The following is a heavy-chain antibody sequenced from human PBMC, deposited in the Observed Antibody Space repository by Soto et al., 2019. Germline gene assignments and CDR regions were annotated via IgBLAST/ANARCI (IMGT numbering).Heavy chain of an antibody. CDR2: ISEDGSKK. J-gene: IGHJ4*02. Sequence: QVQLVESGGGVVQPGRSLRLSCAASGFNFNNYAMHWVRQAPGKGLEWVTLISEDGSKKYLADSVKGRFTVSRDNSKNTLFLQMNSLKTEDTAVYYCAKSAHPATVTLYYFDYWGQGTLVTVSS. D-gene: IGHD4-17*01. CDR3: AKSAHPATVTLYYFDY. V-gene: IGHV3-30*18. CDR1: GFNFNNYA.